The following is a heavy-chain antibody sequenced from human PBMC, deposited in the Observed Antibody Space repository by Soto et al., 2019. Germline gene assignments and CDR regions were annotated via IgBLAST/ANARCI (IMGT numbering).Heavy chain of an antibody. CDR2: FSYSGST. J-gene: IGHJ2*01. V-gene: IGHV4-30-4*01. CDR1: GGSISSGVYY. Sequence: SETLSLTCTVSGGSISSGVYYWSWIRQPPGKGLEWIGYFSYSGSTYYNPSLKSRITMSVDTSKSHFSLNLNSVTAADTAAYYCAREPGWGKREPWFFDLWGRGTLVTVSS. D-gene: IGHD2-8*02. CDR3: AREPGWGKREPWFFDL.